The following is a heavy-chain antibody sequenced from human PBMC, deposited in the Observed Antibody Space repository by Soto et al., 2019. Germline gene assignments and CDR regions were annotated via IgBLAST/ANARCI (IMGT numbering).Heavy chain of an antibody. Sequence: QVQLVESGGGVVQPGRSLRLSCAASGFTFSRYGMHWVRQAPGKGLEWVAVIWYDGSNKYYADSVKGRFTISRDNSKNTLYLQMNSLRADDTAVYYCARVHKAYSSGGFPSQAFDYWGQGTLVTVSS. D-gene: IGHD6-19*01. CDR1: GFTFSRYG. CDR2: IWYDGSNK. V-gene: IGHV3-33*01. J-gene: IGHJ4*02. CDR3: ARVHKAYSSGGFPSQAFDY.